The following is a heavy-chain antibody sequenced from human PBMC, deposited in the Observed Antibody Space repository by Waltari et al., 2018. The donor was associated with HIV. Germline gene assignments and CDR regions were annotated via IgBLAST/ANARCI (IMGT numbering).Heavy chain of an antibody. V-gene: IGHV4-59*01. CDR2: IYYSGST. CDR3: ARGTYGDYVYWYFNL. CDR1: GGSISNYY. Sequence: QVLLQESGPGLVKPSETLSLTCTVSGGSISNYYWNWIRQPPGKGLDWIGYIYYSGSTKDNPSLKIRVTISVDTSKNQFSLKLSSVTAADTAVYYCARGTYGDYVYWYFNLWGRGTLVTVSS. J-gene: IGHJ2*01. D-gene: IGHD4-17*01.